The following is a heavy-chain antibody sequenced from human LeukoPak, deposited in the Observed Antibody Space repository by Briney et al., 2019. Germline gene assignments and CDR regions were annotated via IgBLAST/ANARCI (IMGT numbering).Heavy chain of an antibody. CDR3: AKGSQTDAFDI. V-gene: IGHV3-33*06. J-gene: IGHJ3*02. D-gene: IGHD3-10*01. CDR2: IWYDGSNK. CDR1: GFTFSSYG. Sequence: GRSLRLSCAASGFTFSSYGMHWVRQAPGKGLEWVAVIWYDGSNKYYADSVKGRFTISRDNSKNTLYLQTNSLRAEDTAVYYCAKGSQTDAFDIWGQGTMVTVSS.